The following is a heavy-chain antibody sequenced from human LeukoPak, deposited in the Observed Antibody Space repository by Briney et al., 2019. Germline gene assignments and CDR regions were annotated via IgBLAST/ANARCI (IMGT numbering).Heavy chain of an antibody. CDR3: ARTKSSGCWFDP. D-gene: IGHD6-19*01. J-gene: IGHJ5*02. CDR1: GGSFSGYY. CDR2: INHSGST. Sequence: SETLSLTCAVYGGSFSGYYWSWMRQPPGKGLEWIGEINHSGSTNYNPSLKSRVTISVDTSKNQFSLKLSSVTAADTAVYYCARTKSSGCWFDPWGQGTLVTVSS. V-gene: IGHV4-34*01.